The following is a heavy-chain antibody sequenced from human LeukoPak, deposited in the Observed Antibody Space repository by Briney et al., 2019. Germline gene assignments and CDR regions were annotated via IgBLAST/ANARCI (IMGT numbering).Heavy chain of an antibody. Sequence: SETLSLTCTVSGGSISSGGYYWSWIRQHPGKGLEWIGYIYYSGSTYYNPSLKSRVTISVDTSKNQFSLKLSSVTAADTAVYYCARAPWFGEANFDYWGQGTLVTVSS. CDR2: IYYSGST. CDR3: ARAPWFGEANFDY. D-gene: IGHD3-10*01. J-gene: IGHJ4*02. V-gene: IGHV4-31*03. CDR1: GGSISSGGYY.